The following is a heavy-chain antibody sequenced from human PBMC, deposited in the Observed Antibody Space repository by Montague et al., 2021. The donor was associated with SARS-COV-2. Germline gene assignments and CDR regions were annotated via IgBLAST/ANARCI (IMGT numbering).Heavy chain of an antibody. Sequence: SLRLSFAASGFIFSSYEMNWVRQAPGKGLECVSHISSSGSTIYYTDSVKGQFTVSRDNAKNSLYLQMNSLRAEDTAVYYCARDNGRITMVRGEFGADYWGQGTLVTVSS. J-gene: IGHJ4*02. V-gene: IGHV3-48*03. CDR1: GFIFSSYE. D-gene: IGHD3-10*01. CDR2: ISSSGSTI. CDR3: ARDNGRITMVRGEFGADY.